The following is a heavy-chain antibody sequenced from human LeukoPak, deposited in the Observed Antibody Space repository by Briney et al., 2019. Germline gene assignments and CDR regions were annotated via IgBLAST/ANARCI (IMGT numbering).Heavy chain of an antibody. J-gene: IGHJ3*02. CDR3: ARPPAPKYYYDSSGYYLNDAFDI. V-gene: IGHV4-59*08. D-gene: IGHD3-22*01. Sequence: PSETLSLTCSVSGGSISSYYWSWIRQPPGKGLEWIGYIYYSGSTNYNPSLRSRVTISLDTSKNQFSLKLSSVTAADTAVYYCARPPAPKYYYDSSGYYLNDAFDIWGQGTMVTVSS. CDR1: GGSISSYY. CDR2: IYYSGST.